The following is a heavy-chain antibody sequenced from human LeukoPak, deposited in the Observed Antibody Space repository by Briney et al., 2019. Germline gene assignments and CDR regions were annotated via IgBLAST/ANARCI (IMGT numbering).Heavy chain of an antibody. D-gene: IGHD3-22*01. CDR1: GGSISSSSYY. CDR2: IYYSGST. Sequence: SETLSLTCTVSGGSISSSSYYWGWIRQPPGKGLEWIGSIYYSGSTYYNPSLKSRVTISVDTSKNQFSLKLSSVTAADTAVYYCARAHYYDSSGYYVDYWGQGTLVTVSS. CDR3: ARAHYYDSSGYYVDY. J-gene: IGHJ4*02. V-gene: IGHV4-39*07.